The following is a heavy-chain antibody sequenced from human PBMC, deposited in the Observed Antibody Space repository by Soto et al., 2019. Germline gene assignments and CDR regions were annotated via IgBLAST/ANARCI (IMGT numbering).Heavy chain of an antibody. CDR1: GLSLSSYR. CDR3: ARDVGDIVVVPAVTWFDP. D-gene: IGHD2-2*01. CDR2: ISSSSSTI. J-gene: IGHJ5*02. Sequence: GGTLCLSCAASGLSLSSYRMNWVSQARGKGLEWVSYISSSSSTIYYADSVKGRFTISRDNAKNSLYLQMNSLRDEDTAVYYCARDVGDIVVVPAVTWFDPWGQGTLVTVSS. V-gene: IGHV3-48*02.